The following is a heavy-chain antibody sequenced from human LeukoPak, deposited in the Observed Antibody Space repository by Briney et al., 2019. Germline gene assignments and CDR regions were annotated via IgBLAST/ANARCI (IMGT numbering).Heavy chain of an antibody. D-gene: IGHD2-2*01. J-gene: IGHJ4*02. CDR1: GGSIGSYY. Sequence: PSETLSLTCTVSGGSIGSYYWSWIRQPPGKGLEWIGYIYYTGSTNYNPSLKSRVTISVDTSKNQLSLKLSSVTAADTAVYYCARQVVAVATFGYWGQGTLVTVSS. V-gene: IGHV4-59*08. CDR3: ARQVVAVATFGY. CDR2: IYYTGST.